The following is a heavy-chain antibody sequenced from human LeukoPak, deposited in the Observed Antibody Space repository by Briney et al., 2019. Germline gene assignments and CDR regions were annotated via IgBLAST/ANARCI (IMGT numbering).Heavy chain of an antibody. CDR2: ISGSGGST. CDR3: AKDLSSGYYSMTEYFQH. V-gene: IGHV3-23*01. CDR1: GFTFSSYA. J-gene: IGHJ1*01. Sequence: GGSLRLSCAASGFTFSSYAMSWVRQAPGKGLEWVSAISGSGGSTYYADSVKGGFTISRDNSKNTLYLQMNSLRAEDTAVYYCAKDLSSGYYSMTEYFQHWGQGTLVTVSS. D-gene: IGHD3-22*01.